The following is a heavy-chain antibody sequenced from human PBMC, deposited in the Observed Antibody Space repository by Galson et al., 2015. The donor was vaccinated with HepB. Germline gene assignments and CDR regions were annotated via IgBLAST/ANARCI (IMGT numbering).Heavy chain of an antibody. CDR2: IIPIFATP. CDR1: GATFSSFG. J-gene: IGHJ2*01. Sequence: SVKVSCKASGATFSSFGFSWVRQAPGQGLEWMGGIIPIFATPTYAQKFQGRVTITADGSTSTVYLELNSLRSEDTAVYYCAKILGDYVWGGSRWYFDLWGRGTLVTVSS. D-gene: IGHD3-16*02. CDR3: AKILGDYVWGGSRWYFDL. V-gene: IGHV1-69*13.